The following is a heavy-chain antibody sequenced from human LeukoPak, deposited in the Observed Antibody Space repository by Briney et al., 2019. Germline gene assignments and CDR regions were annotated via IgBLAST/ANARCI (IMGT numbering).Heavy chain of an antibody. CDR3: ARAEGDFWGGYYMEPTQNCFDP. V-gene: IGHV1-18*01. Sequence: ASVKVSCKASGYTFTSYGISWVRQAPGQGLEWMGWISAYNGNTNYAQKLQGRVTMATDTSTSTAYMELRSLRSDDTAVYYCARAEGDFWGGYYMEPTQNCFDPWAQEPLVTVSS. CDR2: ISAYNGNT. J-gene: IGHJ5*02. CDR1: GYTFTSYG. D-gene: IGHD3-3*01.